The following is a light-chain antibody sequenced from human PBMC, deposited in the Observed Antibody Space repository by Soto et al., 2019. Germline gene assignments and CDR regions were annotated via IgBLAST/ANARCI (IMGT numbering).Light chain of an antibody. CDR1: QSISTW. CDR2: DAS. J-gene: IGKJ5*01. CDR3: QQYNRYPIT. Sequence: DIQMXXSXXXXSXXXGXXVTXTFRASQSISTWLAWYQQKPGKAPNLLIYDASTLQSGVPSRFSGSGSGTEFTLTISSLQPDDLATYYCQQYNRYPITFGQGTRLEI. V-gene: IGKV1-5*01.